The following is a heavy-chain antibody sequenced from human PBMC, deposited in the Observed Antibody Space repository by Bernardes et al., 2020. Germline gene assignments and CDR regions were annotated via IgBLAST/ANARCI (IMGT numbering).Heavy chain of an antibody. CDR2: IYCHSDRI. J-gene: IGHJ6*01. Sequence: SLRLSFTSSSFTLHDYAFHWVPQTPGKCLEWVAGIYCHSDRIGYADSVKGRFITSRDNAKNSLFLEMDNLRPEDTALYYCTKDIVPGGADVWGKGTTVTVSS. CDR1: SFTLHDYA. D-gene: IGHD3-10*01. CDR3: TKDIVPGGADV. V-gene: IGHV3-9*01.